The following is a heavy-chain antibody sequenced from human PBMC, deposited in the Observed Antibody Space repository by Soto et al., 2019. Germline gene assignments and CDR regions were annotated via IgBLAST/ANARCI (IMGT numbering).Heavy chain of an antibody. CDR3: AKAEIYYGMDL. V-gene: IGHV3-30*18. CDR2: ISYDGSNK. J-gene: IGHJ6*02. Sequence: QVQLVESGGGVVQPGRSLRLSCAASGFTFSSYGMHWVRQAPGKGLEWVAVISYDGSNKYYADSVKGRFTISRDNSKNTLYLQMNSLRAEDTAVYYCAKAEIYYGMDLWGQGTTVTVSS. CDR1: GFTFSSYG.